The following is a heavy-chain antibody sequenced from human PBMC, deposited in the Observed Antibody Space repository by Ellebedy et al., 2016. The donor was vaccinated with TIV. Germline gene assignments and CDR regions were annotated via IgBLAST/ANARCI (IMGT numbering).Heavy chain of an antibody. V-gene: IGHV4-34*01. Sequence: SETLSLTXAVYGGSFNDYQWSWIRQPPGKGLEWIGEINHSGNTNYNPSRKSRVTISVDTSKNQFSLKLRSVTAADTAVYYCARDWRYSGSDSLLSGTWYFDLWGRGTLVTVSS. CDR3: ARDWRYSGSDSLLSGTWYFDL. CDR2: INHSGNT. CDR1: GGSFNDYQ. D-gene: IGHD5-12*01. J-gene: IGHJ2*01.